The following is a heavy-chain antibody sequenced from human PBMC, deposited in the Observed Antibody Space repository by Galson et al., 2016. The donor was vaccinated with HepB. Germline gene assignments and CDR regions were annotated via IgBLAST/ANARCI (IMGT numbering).Heavy chain of an antibody. CDR2: AFYSGIT. Sequence: SETLSLTCTVSGVSISSYYWSWFRQPPEKGLEWIGYAFYSGITNYNPSLKSRVTISIDTSKNQFSLKLSSVTAADTAVYYCARGEGYNLYWGQGTLVTVSS. V-gene: IGHV4-59*08. CDR3: ARGEGYNLY. J-gene: IGHJ4*02. CDR1: GVSISSYY. D-gene: IGHD5-24*01.